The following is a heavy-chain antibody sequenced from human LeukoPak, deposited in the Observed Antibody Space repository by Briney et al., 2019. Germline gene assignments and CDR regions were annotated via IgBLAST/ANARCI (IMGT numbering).Heavy chain of an antibody. CDR2: ISYDGSNK. D-gene: IGHD6-13*01. CDR3: ARDRDDSSSRYSYWFDY. J-gene: IGHJ4*02. Sequence: GRSLRLSCAASGFTFSSYAMHWVRQAPGKGLEWVAVISYDGSNKYYADSVKGRFTISRDNSKNTLYLQMNSLRAEETAVYYCARDRDDSSSRYSYWFDYWGQGTLVTVSS. CDR1: GFTFSSYA. V-gene: IGHV3-30-3*01.